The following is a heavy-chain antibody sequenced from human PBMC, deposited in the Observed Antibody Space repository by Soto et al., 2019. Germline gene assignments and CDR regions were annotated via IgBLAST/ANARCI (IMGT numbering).Heavy chain of an antibody. J-gene: IGHJ4*02. CDR2: INPNSGGT. D-gene: IGHD3-22*01. CDR1: GYTFTDYS. Sequence: ASVKVSCKTSGYTFTDYSMHWVRQAPGQGLEWMGWINPNSGGTNYALKFQGRVTMTGGTSISTAYMELNSLTSDDTAVYYCARDSGYDTTGYSPFDNWGQGTLVTVSS. V-gene: IGHV1-2*02. CDR3: ARDSGYDTTGYSPFDN.